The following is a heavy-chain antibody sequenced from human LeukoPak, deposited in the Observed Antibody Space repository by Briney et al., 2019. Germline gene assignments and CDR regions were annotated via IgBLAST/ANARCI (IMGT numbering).Heavy chain of an antibody. CDR3: AGRDIVVVPAAIRDNWFDP. V-gene: IGHV4-34*01. Sequence: SETLSLTCAVYGGSFSGYYWSWIRQPPGKGLEWSGELNHSGSTNYNPSLKSRVTISVDTSKNQFSLKLSSVTAADTAVYYCAGRDIVVVPAAIRDNWFDPWGQGTLVTVSS. J-gene: IGHJ5*02. CDR2: LNHSGST. CDR1: GGSFSGYY. D-gene: IGHD2-2*02.